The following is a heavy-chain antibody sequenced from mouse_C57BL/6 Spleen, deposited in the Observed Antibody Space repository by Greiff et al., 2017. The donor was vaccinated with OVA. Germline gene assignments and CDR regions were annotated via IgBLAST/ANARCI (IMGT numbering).Heavy chain of an antibody. V-gene: IGHV1-69*01. Sequence: QVQLQQSGAELVMPGASVKLSCKASGYTFTSYWMHWVKQRPGQGLEWIGEIDPSARYTNYNQKLKGKSTLTVDKPSSTAYMQLSSLTSEDSAVYYCAREGLRLGAWLAYWGQGTLVTVSA. CDR2: IDPSARYT. CDR3: AREGLRLGAWLAY. J-gene: IGHJ3*01. D-gene: IGHD2-4*01. CDR1: GYTFTSYW.